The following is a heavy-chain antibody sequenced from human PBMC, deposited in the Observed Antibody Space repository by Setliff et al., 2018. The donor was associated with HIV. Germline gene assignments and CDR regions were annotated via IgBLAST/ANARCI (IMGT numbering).Heavy chain of an antibody. Sequence: SETLSLTCAVSGYSISGGYYWGWIRQPPGKGLEWIGSIYHSGTTYYNPSLKSRVTISLDTSKNQFSLKLSSVTASDTAVFYCARQGDPVYGGSSGVFDCWGQGTLVTVSS. V-gene: IGHV4-38-2*01. J-gene: IGHJ4*02. CDR2: IYHSGTT. D-gene: IGHD2-15*01. CDR3: ARQGDPVYGGSSGVFDC. CDR1: GYSISGGYY.